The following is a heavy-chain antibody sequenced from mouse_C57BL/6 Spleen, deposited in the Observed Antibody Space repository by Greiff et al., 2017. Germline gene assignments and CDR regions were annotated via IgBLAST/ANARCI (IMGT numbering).Heavy chain of an antibody. CDR2: IYPGGGYT. Sequence: VQLQQSGAELVRPGTSVKMSCKASGYTFTNYWIGWAKQRPGHGLEWIGDIYPGGGYTNYNEKFKGKATLTADKSSSTAYMQFSSLTSEDSAIYYCARYHYGNYWYFDVWGTGTTVTVSS. V-gene: IGHV1-63*01. CDR3: ARYHYGNYWYFDV. J-gene: IGHJ1*03. CDR1: GYTFTNYW. D-gene: IGHD2-1*01.